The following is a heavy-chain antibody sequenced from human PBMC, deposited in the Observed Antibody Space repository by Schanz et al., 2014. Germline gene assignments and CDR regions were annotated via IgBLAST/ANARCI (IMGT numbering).Heavy chain of an antibody. D-gene: IGHD3-22*01. V-gene: IGHV3-21*01. CDR1: GFIFSAYT. CDR2: ISSSSSYI. CDR3: ARGREVVAKIFDV. Sequence: EVQLVESGGGLVKPGESLRLSCAASGFIFSAYTMNWVRQAPGKGLEWVSSISSSSSYISYADSVKGRFTISRDNAKNSLYLQMNSLRAEDTAVYYCARGREVVAKIFDVWGQGTMVTVSS. J-gene: IGHJ3*01.